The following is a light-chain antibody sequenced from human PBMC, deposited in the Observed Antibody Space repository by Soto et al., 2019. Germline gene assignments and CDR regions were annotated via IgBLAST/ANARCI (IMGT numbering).Light chain of an antibody. CDR2: DVS. CDR1: SSDVGGYNY. J-gene: IGLJ2*01. V-gene: IGLV2-14*01. Sequence: QSVLTQPASVSGSPGQSITISCTGTSSDVGGYNYVSWYQQHPGKATKLMIYDVSNRPSGVSNRFSGSKSGNTASLTISGRQAEDEADYYCSSYTSSSTLGVFGGGTKLT. CDR3: SSYTSSSTLGV.